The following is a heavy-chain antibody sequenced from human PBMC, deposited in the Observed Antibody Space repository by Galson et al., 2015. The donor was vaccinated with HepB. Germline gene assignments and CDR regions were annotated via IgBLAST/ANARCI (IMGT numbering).Heavy chain of an antibody. CDR3: ASQRRAYIDYVRDKDYFDY. J-gene: IGHJ4*02. CDR1: GFTFSSYA. CDR2: ISYDGSNK. Sequence: SLRLSCAASGFTFSSYAMHWVRQAPGKGLEWVAVISYDGSNKYYADSVKGRFTISRDNSKNTLYLQMNSLRAEDTAVYYCASQRRAYIDYVRDKDYFDYWGQGTLVTVSS. V-gene: IGHV3-30-3*01. D-gene: IGHD4-17*01.